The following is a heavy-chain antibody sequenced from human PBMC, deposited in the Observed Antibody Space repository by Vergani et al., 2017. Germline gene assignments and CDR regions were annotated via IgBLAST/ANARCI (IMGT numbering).Heavy chain of an antibody. D-gene: IGHD1-26*01. J-gene: IGHJ3*02. CDR3: ARAPALSPDAWEAFDI. CDR2: IYYSGST. CDR1: GGSISSYY. Sequence: QVQLQESGPGLVKPSETLSLTCTVSGGSISSYYWSWIRQPPGKGLEWIGYIYYSGSTNYNPSLKSRVTISVDTSKTQFSLKLSSVTAADTAGYYCARAPALSPDAWEAFDIWGQGTMVTVSS. V-gene: IGHV4-59*01.